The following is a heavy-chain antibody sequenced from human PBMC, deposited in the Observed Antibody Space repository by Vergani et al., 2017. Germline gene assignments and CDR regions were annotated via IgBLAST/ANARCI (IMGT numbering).Heavy chain of an antibody. CDR2: ISYDGSNK. CDR1: GFTFSNYA. D-gene: IGHD6-13*01. V-gene: IGHV3-30-3*01. J-gene: IGHJ6*03. CDR3: ARDPGQYSSSQNDYYYMDV. Sequence: QVQLVESGGGVVQPGRSLRLPCAASGFTFSNYAMHWVRQAPGKGLECVAIISYDGSNKYYVDSVKGRFTISTDNSKNTLYLQMNSLRAEDTAVYYCARDPGQYSSSQNDYYYMDVWGKGTTVTVSS.